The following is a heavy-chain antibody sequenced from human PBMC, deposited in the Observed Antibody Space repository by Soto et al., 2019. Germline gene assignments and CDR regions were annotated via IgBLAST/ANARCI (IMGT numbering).Heavy chain of an antibody. V-gene: IGHV3-49*03. D-gene: IGHD3-22*01. J-gene: IGHJ4*02. CDR2: IRSKAYGGTT. CDR3: TRVPDYYDSSGSRFHGY. CDR1: GFTFGDYA. Sequence: PGGSLRLSCTASGFTFGDYAMSWFRQAPGKGLEWVGFIRSKAYGGTTEYAASVKGRFTISRDDSKSIAYLQMNSLKTEDTAVYYCTRVPDYYDSSGSRFHGYWGQGTLVTVS.